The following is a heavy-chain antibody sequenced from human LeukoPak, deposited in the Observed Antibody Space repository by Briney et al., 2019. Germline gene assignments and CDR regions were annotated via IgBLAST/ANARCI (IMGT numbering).Heavy chain of an antibody. CDR2: INPNSGGT. CDR3: ARPMVGGDPDN. J-gene: IGHJ4*02. D-gene: IGHD3-10*01. CDR1: GYTFTGYY. V-gene: IGHV1-2*06. Sequence: ASVKVSCKASGYTFTGYYMHWVRQAPGQGLEWMGRINPNSGGTNYAQKFQGRVTMTRDTSISRAYMELSRLRSDDTAVYYCARPMVGGDPDNWGQETRLTVSS.